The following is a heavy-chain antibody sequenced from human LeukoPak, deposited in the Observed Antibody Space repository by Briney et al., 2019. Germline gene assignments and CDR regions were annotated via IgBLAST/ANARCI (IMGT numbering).Heavy chain of an antibody. J-gene: IGHJ4*02. D-gene: IGHD6-13*01. Sequence: GGSLKLSCAASGFTFSSYAISWVRQAPGQGLEWMGGIIPTFGTANYAQKFQGRVTITTDESTSTAYMELSSLRSEDTAVYYCARYSSRRDYFDYWGQGTLVTVSS. CDR1: GFTFSSYA. CDR3: ARYSSRRDYFDY. V-gene: IGHV1-69*05. CDR2: IIPTFGTA.